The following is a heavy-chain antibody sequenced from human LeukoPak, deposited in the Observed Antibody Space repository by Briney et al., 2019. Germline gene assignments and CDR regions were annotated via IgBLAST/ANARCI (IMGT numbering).Heavy chain of an antibody. Sequence: GGSLRLSCAASGFTVSTSYMSWVRQAPGKGLEWVSVIYSGDNTYYADSVKGRFSISRDTSKNTLYLKMSSLRAEDTAVYYCVRYSGGWYGDCWGQGTLVTVSS. CDR1: GFTVSTSY. J-gene: IGHJ4*02. CDR2: IYSGDNT. V-gene: IGHV3-53*01. D-gene: IGHD6-19*01. CDR3: VRYSGGWYGDC.